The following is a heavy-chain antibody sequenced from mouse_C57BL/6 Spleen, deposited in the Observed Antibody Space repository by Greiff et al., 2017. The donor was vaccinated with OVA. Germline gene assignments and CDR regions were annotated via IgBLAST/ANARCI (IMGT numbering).Heavy chain of an antibody. D-gene: IGHD2-1*01. CDR1: GYSFTDYN. J-gene: IGHJ3*01. CDR3: ARTDIYYGNSFAY. V-gene: IGHV1-39*01. Sequence: EVKLQESGPELVKPGASVKISCKASGYSFTDYNMNWVQQSNGKSLEWIGVINPNYGTTSYNQKFKGKVTLTVDQSSSTAYMQLNSLTSEDSAVYYCARTDIYYGNSFAYWGQGTLVTVSA. CDR2: INPNYGTT.